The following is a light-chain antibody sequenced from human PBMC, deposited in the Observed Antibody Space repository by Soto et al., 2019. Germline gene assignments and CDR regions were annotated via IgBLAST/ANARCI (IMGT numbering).Light chain of an antibody. V-gene: IGLV1-44*01. CDR1: SSNIQNNI. CDR2: NTN. Sequence: QPVLTHPPSASRTPGQRVTSSCSGSSSNIQNNIVNWYQQLPGTAPKLIIYNTNQRPSGVPDRVSGSKSGTSASLAISGLQSEDEADYFCAALDDSLNGVVFGGGTKVTVL. J-gene: IGLJ2*01. CDR3: AALDDSLNGVV.